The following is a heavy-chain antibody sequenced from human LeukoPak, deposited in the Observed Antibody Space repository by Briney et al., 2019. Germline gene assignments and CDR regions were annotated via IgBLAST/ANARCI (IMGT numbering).Heavy chain of an antibody. Sequence: GGSLRLSCGASGFTFSNYDMNWVRQPPGEGLEWVSYISSSGSTIYYADSVKGRFTISRDNAKSSLYLQMNSLRAEDTAVYYCARRRSGNLDYWGQGTLVTVSS. D-gene: IGHD3-10*01. CDR2: ISSSGSTI. CDR1: GFTFSNYD. CDR3: ARRRSGNLDY. J-gene: IGHJ4*02. V-gene: IGHV3-48*03.